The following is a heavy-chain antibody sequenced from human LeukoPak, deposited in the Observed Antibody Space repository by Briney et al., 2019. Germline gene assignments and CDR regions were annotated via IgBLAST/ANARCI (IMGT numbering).Heavy chain of an antibody. CDR2: IYYSGST. Sequence: SETLSLTCTVSGGSISSAYYWGWIRQPPGKGLEWIGSIYYSGSTYYNPSLQSRVTISVDTSKNQFSLRLNSVTAADTAVYYCASFYCSGGSCYQYFSYYYMDVWGKGTTVTISS. CDR1: GGSISSAYY. CDR3: ASFYCSGGSCYQYFSYYYMDV. V-gene: IGHV4-39*01. J-gene: IGHJ6*03. D-gene: IGHD2-15*01.